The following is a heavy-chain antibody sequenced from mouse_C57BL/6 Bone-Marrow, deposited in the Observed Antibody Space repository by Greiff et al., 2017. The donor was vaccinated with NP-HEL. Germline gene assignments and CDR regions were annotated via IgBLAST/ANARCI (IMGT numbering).Heavy chain of an antibody. J-gene: IGHJ3*01. D-gene: IGHD1-1*01. CDR2: INPSSGYT. CDR3: ARWGDGGFAY. Sequence: VQLQQSGAELVRPGASVKMSCKASGYTFTSYTMHWVKQRPGQGLEWIGYINPSSGYTKYNQKFKDKATLTADKSSSTAYMQLSSLTSEDSAVYYCARWGDGGFAYWGQGTLVTVSA. CDR1: GYTFTSYT. V-gene: IGHV1-4*01.